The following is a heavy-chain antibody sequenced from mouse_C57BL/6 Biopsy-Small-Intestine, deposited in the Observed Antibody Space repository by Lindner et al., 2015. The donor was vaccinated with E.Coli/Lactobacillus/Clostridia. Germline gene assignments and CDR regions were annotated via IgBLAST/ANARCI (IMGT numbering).Heavy chain of an antibody. CDR3: AAVIRRSRNWYYFDF. Sequence: SVKVSCKVSGGIFTSNGICWVRQAPGQGLEWMGRIIPILGLAIYAQKFQDRVTMTEDTSTDTAYMELSSLRSEDRAVYYCAAVIRRSRNWYYFDFWGQGTLVTVSS. CDR2: IIPILGLA. D-gene: IGHD2-4*01. J-gene: IGHJ2*01. V-gene: IGHV1-74*01. CDR1: GGIFTSNG.